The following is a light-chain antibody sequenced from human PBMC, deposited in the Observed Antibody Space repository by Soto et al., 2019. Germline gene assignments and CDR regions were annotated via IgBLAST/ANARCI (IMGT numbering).Light chain of an antibody. V-gene: IGLV2-18*02. CDR1: STDFVAYNR. CDR3: SSYPSENTYV. CDR2: EAR. Sequence: QSVLTQPPSVSGSHGQSVTISCTGTSTDFVAYNRVCWYEQPPGTAPKLIISEARNRPSGVPDRFSGSKSGNTASLTISGLQADDEVDYHRSSYPSENTYVFGTGTKGIV. J-gene: IGLJ1*01.